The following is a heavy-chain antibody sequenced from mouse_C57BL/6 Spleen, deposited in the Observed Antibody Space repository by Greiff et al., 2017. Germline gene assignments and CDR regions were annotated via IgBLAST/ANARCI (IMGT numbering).Heavy chain of an antibody. Sequence: VQLQQSGAELVRPGSSVKMSCKTSGYTFTSYGINWVKQRPGQGLEWIGDIYIGYGYTEYNEKFKGKATLTSDTSSSTAYMQLSSLTSEDSAIYFCAREPYNGYAMDYWGQGTSVTVSS. V-gene: IGHV1-58*01. CDR3: AREPYNGYAMDY. J-gene: IGHJ4*01. CDR1: GYTFTSYG. CDR2: IYIGYGYT. D-gene: IGHD1-3*01.